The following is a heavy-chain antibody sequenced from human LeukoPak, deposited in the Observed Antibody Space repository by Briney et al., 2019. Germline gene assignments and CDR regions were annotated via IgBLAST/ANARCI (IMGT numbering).Heavy chain of an antibody. J-gene: IGHJ4*02. CDR2: ISYDGSNK. D-gene: IGHD5-24*01. CDR3: AEGSPSWLQPDY. V-gene: IGHV3-30*18. CDR1: GFTFSSYG. Sequence: PGGSLRLSCSATGFTFSSYGMHWVRQAPGKGLEWVAVISYDGSNKYYADSVKGRFTISRDNSKNTLYLQMNSLRAEDTAVYYCAEGSPSWLQPDYWGQGTLVTVSS.